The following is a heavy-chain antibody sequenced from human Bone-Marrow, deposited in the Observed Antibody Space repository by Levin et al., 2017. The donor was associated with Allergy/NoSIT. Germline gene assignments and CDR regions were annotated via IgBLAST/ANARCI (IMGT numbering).Heavy chain of an antibody. D-gene: IGHD5-24*01. CDR3: ARTRPDGYKEEEF. Sequence: SSETLSLTCTVSGGSISDYYWNWIRQPPGKGLEWIGYVYHTGSTSYNPSLESRVTFSVDTSKNQFSLRLTSVTAADTAVYYCARTRPDGYKEEEFWGQGILVTVSS. J-gene: IGHJ4*02. CDR1: GGSISDYY. CDR2: VYHTGST. V-gene: IGHV4-59*12.